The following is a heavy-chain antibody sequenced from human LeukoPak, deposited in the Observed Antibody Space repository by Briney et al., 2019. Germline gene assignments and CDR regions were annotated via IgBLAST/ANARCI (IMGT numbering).Heavy chain of an antibody. CDR2: INHSGST. D-gene: IGHD5-18*01. V-gene: IGHV4-34*01. CDR3: ARPGGYSYGYKGYYMDV. CDR1: GGSFSGYY. J-gene: IGHJ6*03. Sequence: SETLSLSCAVYGGSFSGYYWSWIRQPPGKGLEWIGEINHSGSTKYNPSLKSRVTISVDTSKNQFSLKLSSVTAADTAAYYCARPGGYSYGYKGYYMDVWGKGTTVTIFS.